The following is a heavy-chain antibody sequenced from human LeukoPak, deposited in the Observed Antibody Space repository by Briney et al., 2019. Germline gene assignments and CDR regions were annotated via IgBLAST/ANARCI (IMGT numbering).Heavy chain of an antibody. CDR3: ARGVRNDYVWGSASRYFQH. Sequence: SETLSLTCAVYGGSFSGYYWSWIRQPSGKGLEWIGEINHSGSTNYNPSLKSRVTISVDTSKNQFSLKLSSVTAADTAVYYCARGVRNDYVWGSASRYFQHWGQGTLVTVSS. D-gene: IGHD3-16*01. J-gene: IGHJ1*01. V-gene: IGHV4-34*01. CDR2: INHSGST. CDR1: GGSFSGYY.